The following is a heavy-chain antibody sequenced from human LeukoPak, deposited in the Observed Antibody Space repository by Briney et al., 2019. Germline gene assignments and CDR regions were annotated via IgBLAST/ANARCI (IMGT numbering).Heavy chain of an antibody. D-gene: IGHD2-21*02. V-gene: IGHV4-34*01. CDR2: INHSGTT. Sequence: SSETLSLTCGVYGGSFSAYYWSWIRQPPGEGLEWIGEINHSGTTHYNPSLKSRVTISVDTSKNQVSLNLRSVTAADSAVYYCARLRKFCGGDCQDDFDIWGQGTMVTVSS. CDR1: GGSFSAYY. CDR3: ARLRKFCGGDCQDDFDI. J-gene: IGHJ3*02.